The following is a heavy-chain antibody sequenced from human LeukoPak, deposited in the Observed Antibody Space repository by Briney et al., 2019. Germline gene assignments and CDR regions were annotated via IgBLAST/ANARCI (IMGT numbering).Heavy chain of an antibody. V-gene: IGHV3-53*01. CDR2: IYSGGST. D-gene: IGHD6-19*01. CDR1: GFTVSSNY. J-gene: IGHJ4*02. CDR3: AGSRQWLVRNVDY. Sequence: GGSLRLSCAASGFTVSSNYMSWVRQTPGKGLEWVSVIYSGGSTYYADSVKGRFTISRDNSKNTLYLQMNSLRAEDTAVYYCAGSRQWLVRNVDYWGQGTLVTVSS.